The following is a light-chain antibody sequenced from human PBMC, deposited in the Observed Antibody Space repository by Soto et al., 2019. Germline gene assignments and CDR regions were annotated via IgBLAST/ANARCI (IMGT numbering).Light chain of an antibody. V-gene: IGKV3-15*01. Sequence: IVTTQSPSNLSGSPGVRATRPCTSSLSIRNNVAWYQQKPGQAPRLLIYGAYNRATGIPATFSGSGSGTEFTLTIRRLQSEDFAVYYCQKHHDWLQWTLGTWNKLDIK. CDR2: GAY. CDR3: QKHHDWLQWT. J-gene: IGKJ1*01. CDR1: LSIRNN.